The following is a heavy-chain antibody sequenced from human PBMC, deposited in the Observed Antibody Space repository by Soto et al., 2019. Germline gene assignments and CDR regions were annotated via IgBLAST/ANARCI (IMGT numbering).Heavy chain of an antibody. V-gene: IGHV4-59*08. D-gene: IGHD3-3*01. Sequence: SETLSLTCAVSGCSISSYYWSWIRQPPGKGLEWIGYIYYSGSTNYNPSLKSRVTISVDTSKNQFSLKLSSVTAADTAVYYCARIGSIFGAPDWGQGTLVTVSS. J-gene: IGHJ4*02. CDR3: ARIGSIFGAPD. CDR2: IYYSGST. CDR1: GCSISSYY.